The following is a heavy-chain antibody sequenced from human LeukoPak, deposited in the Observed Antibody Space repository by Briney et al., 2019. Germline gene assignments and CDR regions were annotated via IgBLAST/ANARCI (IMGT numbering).Heavy chain of an antibody. Sequence: GGSLRLSCAASGFTFSSYSMNWVRQAPGKGLEWVSSISSSSSYIYYADSVKGRFTISRDNAKNSLYLQMNSLRAEDTAVYYCARDLGGQLVFDYWGQGTLVTVSS. J-gene: IGHJ4*02. V-gene: IGHV3-21*01. CDR3: ARDLGGQLVFDY. CDR1: GFTFSSYS. D-gene: IGHD6-13*01. CDR2: ISSSSSYI.